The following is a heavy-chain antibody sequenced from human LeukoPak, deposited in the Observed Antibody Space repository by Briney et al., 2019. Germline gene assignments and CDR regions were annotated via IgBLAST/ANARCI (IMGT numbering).Heavy chain of an antibody. CDR2: IGGSGDNT. J-gene: IGHJ6*03. V-gene: IGHV3-23*01. CDR3: ARGLWFGEKSWDYYYYYYMDV. D-gene: IGHD3-10*01. CDR1: GFTFSDYA. Sequence: GGSLRLSCAVSGFTFSDYAMSWVRQAPNKGLEWVSVIGGSGDNTRHTDSVKGRFTISRDNSKNTLYLQMNSLRAEDTAVYYCARGLWFGEKSWDYYYYYYMDVWGKGTTVTVSS.